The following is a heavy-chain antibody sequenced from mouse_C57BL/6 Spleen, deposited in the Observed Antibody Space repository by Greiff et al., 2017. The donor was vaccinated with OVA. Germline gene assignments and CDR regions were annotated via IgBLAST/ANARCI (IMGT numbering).Heavy chain of an antibody. Sequence: VQLQQSGPGLVQPSQSLSITCTVSGFSLTSYGVHWVRQSPGKGLEWLGVIWRGGSTDYNAAFMSRLSITKDNSKSQVFFKMNSLQADDTAIYYCAKSGDDGYYRDYYAMDYWGQGTSVTVSS. J-gene: IGHJ4*01. CDR2: IWRGGST. CDR1: GFSLTSYG. V-gene: IGHV2-5*01. D-gene: IGHD2-3*01. CDR3: AKSGDDGYYRDYYAMDY.